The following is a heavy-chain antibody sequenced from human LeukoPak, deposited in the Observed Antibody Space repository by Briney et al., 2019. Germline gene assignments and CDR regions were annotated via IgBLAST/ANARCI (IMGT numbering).Heavy chain of an antibody. CDR3: AKGDCSSTTCYWLYYFDY. Sequence: PGGSLRFSCAASGFTFSSYCMNWVRQAPGKGLGWVSPIVSVSSYIYYADSVKGRFTISRDNSKNTLYLRLNSLRGEDTAVYYCAKGDCSSTTCYWLYYFDYWGQGTLVTVSS. D-gene: IGHD2-2*01. CDR1: GFTFSSYC. J-gene: IGHJ4*02. CDR2: IVSVSSYI. V-gene: IGHV3-21*04.